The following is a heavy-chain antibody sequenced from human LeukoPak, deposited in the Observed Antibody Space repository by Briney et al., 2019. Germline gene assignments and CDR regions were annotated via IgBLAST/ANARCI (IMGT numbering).Heavy chain of an antibody. V-gene: IGHV3-33*01. Sequence: LGTSLRLSCAASGFPFSSYGMHWVRQAPGKGLEWVARLVYDARSDYANSVKGRFSISRDDSKNTLFLDMSNLRVEDTALYYCARDLSAAFDFWGQGVLVTVSS. CDR3: ARDLSAAFDF. D-gene: IGHD6-25*01. CDR1: GFPFSSYG. J-gene: IGHJ4*02. CDR2: LVYDARS.